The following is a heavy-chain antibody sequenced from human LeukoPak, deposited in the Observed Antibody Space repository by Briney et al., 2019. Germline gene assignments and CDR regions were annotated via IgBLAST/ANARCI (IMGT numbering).Heavy chain of an antibody. CDR3: ARLSWEMAALDY. V-gene: IGHV3-74*01. CDR2: INSDGSST. CDR1: EFTFSSYW. D-gene: IGHD5-24*01. Sequence: PGGSLRLSCAASEFTFSSYWMHWVRQAPGKGLVWVSRINSDGSSTSYADSVKGRFTISRDNAKNTLYLQMNSLRAEDTAVYYCARLSWEMAALDYWGQGTLVTVSS. J-gene: IGHJ4*02.